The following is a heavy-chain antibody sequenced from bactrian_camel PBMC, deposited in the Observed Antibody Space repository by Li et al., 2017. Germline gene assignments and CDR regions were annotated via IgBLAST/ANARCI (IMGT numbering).Heavy chain of an antibody. Sequence: VQLVESGGGLVQPGESLRLSCVASGITFSRHDMSWVRQAPGKEVEWVAGITSLPSLFRAASYADSVKGRFTISQDSARITAYLQMASLKPEDTAVYYCAEGRGSRGEHCYSLNYWGQGTQVTVS. CDR1: GITFSRHD. V-gene: IGHV3S40*01. CDR2: ITSLPSLFRAA. CDR3: AEGRGSRGEHCYSLNY. D-gene: IGHD6*01. J-gene: IGHJ4*01.